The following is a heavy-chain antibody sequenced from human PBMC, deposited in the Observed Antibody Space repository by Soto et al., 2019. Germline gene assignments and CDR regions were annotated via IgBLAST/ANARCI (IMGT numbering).Heavy chain of an antibody. V-gene: IGHV4-34*01. Sequence: SETLSLTCAVYGGSFSGYYWSWIRQPPGKGLEWIGEINHSGSTNYNPSLKSRVTISVDTSKNQFSLKLSSVTAADTAVYYCARSDLGLRGYYYYGMDVWGQGNTVTVSS. D-gene: IGHD7-27*01. CDR1: GGSFSGYY. CDR3: ARSDLGLRGYYYYGMDV. J-gene: IGHJ6*02. CDR2: INHSGST.